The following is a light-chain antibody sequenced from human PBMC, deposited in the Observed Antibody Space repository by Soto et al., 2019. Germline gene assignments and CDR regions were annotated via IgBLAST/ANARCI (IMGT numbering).Light chain of an antibody. CDR1: QSISSW. CDR3: QQYNSFPWT. CDR2: DAS. V-gene: IGKV1-5*01. Sequence: DIPMTQSPSTLSASVGDRVTITCRASQSISSWLAWYQQKPGKAPKLLIYDASSLDSGVPSRFSGSGSGTEFTLTISSLQPDDFATYYCQQYNSFPWTFGPGTKGDIK. J-gene: IGKJ3*01.